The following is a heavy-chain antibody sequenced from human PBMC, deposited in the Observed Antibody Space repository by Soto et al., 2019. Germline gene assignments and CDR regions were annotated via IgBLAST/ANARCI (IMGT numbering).Heavy chain of an antibody. CDR2: IRSKANSYAT. CDR3: TSDLRGGLDY. V-gene: IGHV3-73*01. CDR1: GFTFSGSA. J-gene: IGHJ4*02. D-gene: IGHD3-10*01. Sequence: EVQLVESGGGLVQPGGSLKLSCAASGFTFSGSAMHWVRQASGKGLEWVGRIRSKANSYATAYAASVKGRFTISRDDSKNTAYLQMNSLKTEDTAVYYCTSDLRGGLDYWGQGTLVTVCS.